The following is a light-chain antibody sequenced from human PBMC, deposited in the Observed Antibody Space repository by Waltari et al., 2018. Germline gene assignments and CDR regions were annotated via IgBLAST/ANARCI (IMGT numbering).Light chain of an antibody. Sequence: QLVLTQSPSVSASLGASVKLTCTLTSGHSSHVIAWHQQPPGKGPRYLMKVNSDGSHSKGDEIPDRFSGSSAGPERYLTSASLQSDDEADYYCQTGGHGTWVFGGGTKLTVL. CDR1: SGHSSHV. CDR3: QTGGHGTWV. J-gene: IGLJ3*02. CDR2: VNSDGSH. V-gene: IGLV4-69*01.